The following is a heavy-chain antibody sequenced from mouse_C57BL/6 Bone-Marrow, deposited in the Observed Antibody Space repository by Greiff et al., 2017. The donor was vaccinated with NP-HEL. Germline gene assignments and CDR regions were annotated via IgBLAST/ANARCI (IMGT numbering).Heavy chain of an antibody. J-gene: IGHJ4*01. CDR1: GYTFTDYY. V-gene: IGHV1-19*01. CDR3: ASYGSSWNYAMDY. Sequence: EVQVVESGPVLVKPGASVKMSCKASGYTFTDYYMNWVKQSHGKSLEWIGVINPYNGGTSYNQKFKGKATLTVDKSSSTAYMELNSLTSEDSAVYYCASYGSSWNYAMDYWGQGTSVTVSS. D-gene: IGHD1-1*01. CDR2: INPYNGGT.